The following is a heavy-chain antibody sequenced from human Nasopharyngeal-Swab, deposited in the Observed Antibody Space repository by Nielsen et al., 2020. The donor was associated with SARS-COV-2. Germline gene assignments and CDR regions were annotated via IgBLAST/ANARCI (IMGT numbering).Heavy chain of an antibody. J-gene: IGHJ6*02. V-gene: IGHV3-23*03. CDR1: GFTFSSYA. CDR2: IYNGGSTT. CDR3: ASPYYFGSGF. D-gene: IGHD3-10*01. Sequence: GESLKISCVASGFTFSSYAMSWVRRAPGEGLEWVSVIYNGGSTTYYADSVKDRFTISRDNSKNTLYLQMNSLRAEDTAVYYCASPYYFGSGFWGQGTTVTVSS.